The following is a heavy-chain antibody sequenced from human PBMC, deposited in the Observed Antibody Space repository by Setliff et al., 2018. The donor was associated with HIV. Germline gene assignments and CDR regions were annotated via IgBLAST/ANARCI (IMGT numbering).Heavy chain of an antibody. J-gene: IGHJ4*02. V-gene: IGHV1-2*06. CDR3: AKVGDYSGFGEFAALDS. CDR1: GYSFTDYY. D-gene: IGHD3-10*01. Sequence: VASVKVSCKASGYSFTDYYIHWVRQAPGRGLEWVGRISPNSGGTNYAVEFQGRVTMTRDTSITTVYMEVSRLTFDDTAFYYCAKVGDYSGFGEFAALDSWGQGTLVTVSS. CDR2: ISPNSGGT.